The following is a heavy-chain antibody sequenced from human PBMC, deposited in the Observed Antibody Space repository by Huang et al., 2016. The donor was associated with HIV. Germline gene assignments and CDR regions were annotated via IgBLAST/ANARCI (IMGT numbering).Heavy chain of an antibody. V-gene: IGHV3-74*01. CDR3: ARDPRIQSWLNFFDY. Sequence: EVQLVESGGGLVQPGGSLRLSCAASGFSISSYWMHWVRQAPGKGLVWVSRINSDGSSTSYADSVKSRFTISRDNAKNTLYLQMNSLRADDTAVYYCARDPRIQSWLNFFDYWGQGTLVSVSS. D-gene: IGHD3-22*01. CDR1: GFSISSYW. CDR2: INSDGSST. J-gene: IGHJ4*02.